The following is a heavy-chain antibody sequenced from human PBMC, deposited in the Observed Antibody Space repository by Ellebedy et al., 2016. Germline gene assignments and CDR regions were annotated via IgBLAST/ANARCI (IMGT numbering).Heavy chain of an antibody. D-gene: IGHD4-17*01. V-gene: IGHV3-23*01. CDR2: MRGDGAKT. J-gene: IGHJ4*02. Sequence: GGSLRLXXAPPGFIVSSFFMSWVRQAPGKGLEWVSTMRGDGAKTHLADSVKGRFTISRDSSKNTVYLRMNNLRAEDTAVYYCRQGHYADLWGQGTLVTVSS. CDR1: GFIVSSFF. CDR3: RQGHYADL.